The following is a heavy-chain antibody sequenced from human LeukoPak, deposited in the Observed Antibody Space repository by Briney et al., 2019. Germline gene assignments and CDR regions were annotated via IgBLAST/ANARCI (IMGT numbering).Heavy chain of an antibody. CDR3: ARDRGERGSSWSLPAHGFDI. Sequence: SVKVSCKASGGTFSRYAFSWVRQAPGQGLEWMGRIIRILGTTNYAQKFQGRVTITTDESTSTAYMELSSLTSEDTAVYYCARDRGERGSSWSLPAHGFDIWGQGTMVTVSS. CDR2: IIRILGTT. J-gene: IGHJ3*02. CDR1: GGTFSRYA. V-gene: IGHV1-69*11. D-gene: IGHD6-13*01.